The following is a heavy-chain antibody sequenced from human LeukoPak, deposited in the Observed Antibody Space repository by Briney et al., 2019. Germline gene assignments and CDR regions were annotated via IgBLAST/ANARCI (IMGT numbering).Heavy chain of an antibody. V-gene: IGHV4-39*07. CDR1: GGSISSSSYY. D-gene: IGHD6-19*01. J-gene: IGHJ4*02. Sequence: SETLSLTCTVSGGSISSSSYYWGWIRQPPGKGLEWIGSIYYSGTTHYSPSLESRVTISVDTSKNQFSLKLSSVTAADTAVYYCARDGGQWLATYFDYWGQGTLVTVSS. CDR2: IYYSGTT. CDR3: ARDGGQWLATYFDY.